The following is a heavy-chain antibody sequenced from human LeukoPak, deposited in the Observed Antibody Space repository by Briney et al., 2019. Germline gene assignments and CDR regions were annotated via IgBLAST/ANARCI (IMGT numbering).Heavy chain of an antibody. CDR2: IKQDGSEI. V-gene: IGHV3-7*01. D-gene: IGHD1-26*01. CDR3: AREFSGSLDY. J-gene: IGHJ4*02. CDR1: GFTFSSYW. Sequence: PGGSLRLSRAASGFTFSSYWMHWVRQAPGKGLEWVAHIKQDGSEIYYVASVKGRFTISRDNANNSLYLQMNNLRAEDTAVYYCAREFSGSLDYWGQGTLVTVST.